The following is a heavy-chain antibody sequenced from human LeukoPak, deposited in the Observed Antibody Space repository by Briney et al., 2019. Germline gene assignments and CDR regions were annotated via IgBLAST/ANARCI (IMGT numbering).Heavy chain of an antibody. CDR3: ARDGTSTDDY. D-gene: IGHD4-17*01. J-gene: IGHJ4*02. CDR2: ISGNNDNP. V-gene: IGHV1-18*01. Sequence: ASVKVSCKASVYTFSNFGINWLRQAPGQGLEWTGWISGNNDNPNYGQKFQGRFALTTDSSTSTAYMELRNLRSDDTAVYFCARDGTSTDDYWGQGTLVTVSS. CDR1: VYTFSNFG.